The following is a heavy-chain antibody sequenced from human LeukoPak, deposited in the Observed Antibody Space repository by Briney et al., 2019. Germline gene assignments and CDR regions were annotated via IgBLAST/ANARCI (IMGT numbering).Heavy chain of an antibody. Sequence: GRSLRLSCAASGLTFSTYWMSWVRQAPGKGLEWVANIKQDGSEKYYVDSVKGRFTISRDNAKNSLYLQMNSLRAEDTAVYYCARYNWNLDYWGQGTLVTVSS. CDR2: IKQDGSEK. V-gene: IGHV3-7*01. J-gene: IGHJ4*02. CDR3: ARYNWNLDY. D-gene: IGHD1-20*01. CDR1: GLTFSTYW.